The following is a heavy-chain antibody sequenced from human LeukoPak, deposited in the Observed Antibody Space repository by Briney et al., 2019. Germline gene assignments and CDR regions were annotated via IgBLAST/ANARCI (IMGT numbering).Heavy chain of an antibody. CDR3: ARLAAIRGVVFIDY. Sequence: SETLSLTCTVSGGSISSDSYYWGWIRPPPGKGLELIGTVFYIRTTYYNPSLSIRLTISVAASKNHFSLPLTSVTAADTTVYYCARLAAIRGVVFIDYWGQGALVTVSS. CDR1: GGSISSDSYY. CDR2: VFYIRTT. D-gene: IGHD3-10*01. J-gene: IGHJ4*02. V-gene: IGHV4-39*02.